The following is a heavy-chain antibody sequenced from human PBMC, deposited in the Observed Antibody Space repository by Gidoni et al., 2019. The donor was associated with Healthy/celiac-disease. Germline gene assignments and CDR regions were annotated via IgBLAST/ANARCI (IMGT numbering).Heavy chain of an antibody. V-gene: IGHV3-74*01. D-gene: IGHD5-12*01. J-gene: IGHJ3*02. Sequence: EVQLVESGGGLVQPGGSLRLSCAASGFTFSSYWMHWVRQAPGKGLVWVSRINSYGSSTSYADSVKGRFTISRDNAKNTLYLQMNSLRAEDTAVYYCAREARWLQYPGAFDIWGQGTMVTVSS. CDR2: INSYGSST. CDR3: AREARWLQYPGAFDI. CDR1: GFTFSSYW.